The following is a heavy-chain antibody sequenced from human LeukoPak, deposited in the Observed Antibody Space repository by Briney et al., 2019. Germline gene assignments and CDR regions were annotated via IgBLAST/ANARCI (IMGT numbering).Heavy chain of an antibody. CDR1: GFTFSSYA. V-gene: IGHV3-23*01. CDR2: ISGSGGST. Sequence: GGSLRLSCAASGFTFSSYAMSWVRQAPGKGLEWVSAISGSGGSTYHADSVKGRFTISRDNSKNTLYLQMNSLRAEDTAVYYCAKDHSYGYTEYSFDYWGQGTLVTVSS. J-gene: IGHJ4*02. CDR3: AKDHSYGYTEYSFDY. D-gene: IGHD5-18*01.